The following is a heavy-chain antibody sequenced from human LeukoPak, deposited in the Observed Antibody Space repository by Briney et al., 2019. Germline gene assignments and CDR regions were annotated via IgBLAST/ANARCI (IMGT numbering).Heavy chain of an antibody. CDR1: GGSISSHY. CDR2: ISYIGST. CDR3: ARDLVTVTKGFDI. Sequence: SETLSLTCTVSGGSISSHYWSWIRQPPGKGLEWIGYISYIGSTNYNPSLKSRVTISIDTSRNQFSLRLSSVTAADTAVYYCARDLVTVTKGFDIWGQGTMVSVSS. J-gene: IGHJ3*02. D-gene: IGHD4-17*01. V-gene: IGHV4-59*11.